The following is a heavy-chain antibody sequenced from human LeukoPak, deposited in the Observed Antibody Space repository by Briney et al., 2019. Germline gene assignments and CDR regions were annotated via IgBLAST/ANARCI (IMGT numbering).Heavy chain of an antibody. CDR2: IYSGGST. J-gene: IGHJ4*02. D-gene: IGHD5-12*01. CDR1: GFTFSSYG. Sequence: GGTLRLSCAASGFTFSSYGMSWVRQAPGKGLEWVSAIYSGGSTYYSNSVKGRFTISRDNSKNMLYLQMNSLRAEDTAVYYCVKQSGYRGYDFFDYWGQGALVTVSS. V-gene: IGHV3-66*04. CDR3: VKQSGYRGYDFFDY.